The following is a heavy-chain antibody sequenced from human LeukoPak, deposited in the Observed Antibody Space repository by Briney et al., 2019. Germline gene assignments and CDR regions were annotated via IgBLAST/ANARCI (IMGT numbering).Heavy chain of an antibody. CDR1: GGSFSGYY. J-gene: IGHJ3*02. Sequence: SETLSLTCAVYGGSFSGYYWSWIRQPPGKGLEWIGEINHSGSTNYNPSLKSRVTISVDTSKNQFSLKLSSVTAADTAVYYCARRRKAYLNDSFDIWGQGTMVTVSS. D-gene: IGHD3-16*01. V-gene: IGHV4-34*01. CDR3: ARRRKAYLNDSFDI. CDR2: INHSGST.